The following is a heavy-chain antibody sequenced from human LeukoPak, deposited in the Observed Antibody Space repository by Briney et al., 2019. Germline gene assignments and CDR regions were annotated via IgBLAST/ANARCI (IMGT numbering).Heavy chain of an antibody. CDR1: GFTFSSYA. J-gene: IGHJ6*03. V-gene: IGHV3-23*01. CDR2: ISGSGGST. CDR3: ASLDCSGGSCYPYYYYYYMDV. Sequence: SGGSLRLSCAASGFTFSSYAMSWIRQAPGKGLDWVSAISGSGGSTYYADSVKGRFTISRDNSKNTLYLQMNSLRAEDTAVYYCASLDCSGGSCYPYYYYYYMDVWGKGTTVTVSS. D-gene: IGHD2-15*01.